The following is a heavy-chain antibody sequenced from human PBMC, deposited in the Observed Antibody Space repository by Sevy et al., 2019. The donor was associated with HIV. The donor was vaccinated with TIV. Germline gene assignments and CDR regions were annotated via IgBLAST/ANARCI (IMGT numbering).Heavy chain of an antibody. J-gene: IGHJ6*02. V-gene: IGHV3-48*03. CDR1: GFTFSSFE. CDR2: ISSSGSTI. D-gene: IGHD3-3*01. Sequence: GESLKISCAASGFTFSSFEMTWVRQAPGKGLEWVSYISSSGSTIYYTNSVKGQFTISRDNAKNSLYLQMNSLRAEDTAVYYCAKRGGHYDLGMDVWGQWTTVTVSS. CDR3: AKRGGHYDLGMDV.